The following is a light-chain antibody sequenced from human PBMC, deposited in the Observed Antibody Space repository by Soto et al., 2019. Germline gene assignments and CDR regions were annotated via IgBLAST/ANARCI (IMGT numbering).Light chain of an antibody. CDR2: DVN. Sequence: QSALTQPASVSGSPGQSITISCTGTSSDVGGYNFVSWYQQHPGKAPRLMILDVNNRPSGVSTRFSGSKSGNTASLTISGLQVEDEADYYCCSYSGSSTIVVFGGGTKLTVL. CDR1: SSDVGGYNF. CDR3: CSYSGSSTIVV. V-gene: IGLV2-14*03. J-gene: IGLJ2*01.